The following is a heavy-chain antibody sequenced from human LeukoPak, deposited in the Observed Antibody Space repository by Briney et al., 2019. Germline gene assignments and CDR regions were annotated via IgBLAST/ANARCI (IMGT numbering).Heavy chain of an antibody. J-gene: IGHJ4*02. V-gene: IGHV3-23*01. CDR1: GFTFNNYA. Sequence: PGGSLRLSCAASGFTFNNYAMNWVRQAPGKGLEWVSYISGGGETTYYAASAKGRFTISRDNSQNTLYLQMNSLRAEDTAVYYCARDYADYVGYFFFDYWGQGTLVTVSS. CDR2: ISGGGETT. D-gene: IGHD4-17*01. CDR3: ARDYADYVGYFFFDY.